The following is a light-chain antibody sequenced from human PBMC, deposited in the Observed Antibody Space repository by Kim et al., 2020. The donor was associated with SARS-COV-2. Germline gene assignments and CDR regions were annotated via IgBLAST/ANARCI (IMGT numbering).Light chain of an antibody. Sequence: DIQMTQSPSTLSASVGGTVTITCRASQSISDWLAWYQQKPGKAPKLLIYDASTLESGVPPRFSGSGYGTEFTLTISSLQPNDSATYYCQQYDNYSSFGRGTKVEIK. CDR3: QQYDNYSS. CDR1: QSISDW. V-gene: IGKV1-5*01. J-gene: IGKJ4*02. CDR2: DAS.